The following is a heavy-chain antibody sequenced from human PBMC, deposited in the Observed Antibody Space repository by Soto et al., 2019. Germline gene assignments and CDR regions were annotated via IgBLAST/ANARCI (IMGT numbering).Heavy chain of an antibody. Sequence: QVQLVQSGAEVKKPGSSVKVSCKASGGTFSSYAISWVRQAPGQGLEWMGGIIPICGTANYAQKFQGRVTITADKSTSTAYMELSSLRSEDTAVYYCAKSPQQWLASGYFDYWGQGTLVTVSS. CDR3: AKSPQQWLASGYFDY. CDR2: IIPICGTA. V-gene: IGHV1-69*06. J-gene: IGHJ4*02. D-gene: IGHD6-19*01. CDR1: GGTFSSYA.